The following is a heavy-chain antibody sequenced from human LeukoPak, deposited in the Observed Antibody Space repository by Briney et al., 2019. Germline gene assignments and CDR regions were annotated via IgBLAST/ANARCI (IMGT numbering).Heavy chain of an antibody. V-gene: IGHV4-39*07. CDR2: INHSGST. D-gene: IGHD3-10*01. Sequence: SETLSLTCTVSRGSISSSSYYWGWIRQPPGKGLEWIGEINHSGSTNYNPSLKSRVTISVDTSKNQFSLKLSSVTAADTAVYYCARATYYYGSGSYLDYWGQGTLVTVSS. J-gene: IGHJ4*02. CDR1: RGSISSSSYY. CDR3: ARATYYYGSGSYLDY.